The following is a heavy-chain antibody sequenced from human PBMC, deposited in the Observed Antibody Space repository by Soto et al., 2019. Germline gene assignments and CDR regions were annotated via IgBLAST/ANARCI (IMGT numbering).Heavy chain of an antibody. J-gene: IGHJ4*02. CDR3: ALDSSGYYFHFDY. V-gene: IGHV1-2*02. CDR2: INPNSGGT. Sequence: ASVKVSCKASGYTFTGYYMHWVRQAPGQGLEWMGWINPNSGGTNYAQKFQGRVTMTRDTSISTAYMELSRLRSDDTAVYYCALDSSGYYFHFDYWGPGALVTVSS. CDR1: GYTFTGYY. D-gene: IGHD3-22*01.